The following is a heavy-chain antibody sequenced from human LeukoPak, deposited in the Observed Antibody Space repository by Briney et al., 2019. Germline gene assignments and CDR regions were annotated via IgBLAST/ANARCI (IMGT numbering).Heavy chain of an antibody. CDR1: GFTFDDYA. D-gene: IGHD6-6*01. Sequence: PGGSLRLSCAASGFTFDDYAMHWVRQAPGKGLEWVSGISWNSGSIGYADSVKGRFTISRDNSKNTLYLQMSSLRAEDTAVYFCARRRSDYSSSSWASDASDIWGQGTMVTVSS. V-gene: IGHV3-9*01. CDR3: ARRRSDYSSSSWASDASDI. CDR2: ISWNSGSI. J-gene: IGHJ3*02.